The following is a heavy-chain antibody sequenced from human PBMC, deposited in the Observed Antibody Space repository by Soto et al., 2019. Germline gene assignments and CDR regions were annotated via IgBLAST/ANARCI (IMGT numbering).Heavy chain of an antibody. D-gene: IGHD6-13*01. V-gene: IGHV4-39*01. J-gene: IGHJ5*02. CDR3: ATHEGEAAVPVGRGWFDP. CDR1: GGSIISTTHY. Sequence: QLQLQESGPGLVKPSETLSLTCTVSGGSIISTTHYWGWIHQPPGKGLEWIGSIYYSGSTYYNPSLKSRVTISVDTSKNQFSLKLSSVTAADTAVYYCATHEGEAAVPVGRGWFDPWGQGTLVTVSS. CDR2: IYYSGST.